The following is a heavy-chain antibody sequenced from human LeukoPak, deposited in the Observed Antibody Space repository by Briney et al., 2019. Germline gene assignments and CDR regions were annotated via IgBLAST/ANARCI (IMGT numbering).Heavy chain of an antibody. V-gene: IGHV4-34*01. CDR1: GGSLSGYY. J-gene: IGHJ5*02. D-gene: IGHD2-15*01. CDR3: AREDTTLGWFDP. CDR2: INHSGST. Sequence: SETLSLTCTVSGGSLSGYYWSWIRQPPGKGLEWIGEINHSGSTNYNPSLKSRVTISVDRSKNQFSLKLSSVTAADTAVYYCAREDTTLGWFDPWGQGTLVTVSS.